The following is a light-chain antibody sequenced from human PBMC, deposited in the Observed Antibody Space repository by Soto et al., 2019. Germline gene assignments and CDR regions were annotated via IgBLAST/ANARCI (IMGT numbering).Light chain of an antibody. V-gene: IGKV3-20*01. Sequence: EIVLTQSPGTLSLPPGERATLSCRASQSVRSSYLAWYQQKFGQAPRLLIYGASSRATGILDRFSGSGSRIDFTLTISRLKLEDFAVYYCQQYGSSSWTFGQGTKVEIK. CDR2: GAS. CDR1: QSVRSSY. CDR3: QQYGSSSWT. J-gene: IGKJ1*01.